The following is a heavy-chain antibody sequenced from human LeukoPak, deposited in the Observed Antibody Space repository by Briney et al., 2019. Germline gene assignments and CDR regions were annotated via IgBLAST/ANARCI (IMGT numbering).Heavy chain of an antibody. Sequence: ASVKVSCKASGYTFTSYGISWVRQAPGQGLEWMGWISGYNGNTNYAQKVQGRVTMTTDTSTSTAHMDLRSLRSDDTAVYYCARAVSKYDFWSGYSNWFDPWGQGTLVTVSS. V-gene: IGHV1-18*01. CDR3: ARAVSKYDFWSGYSNWFDP. D-gene: IGHD3-3*01. CDR1: GYTFTSYG. CDR2: ISGYNGNT. J-gene: IGHJ5*02.